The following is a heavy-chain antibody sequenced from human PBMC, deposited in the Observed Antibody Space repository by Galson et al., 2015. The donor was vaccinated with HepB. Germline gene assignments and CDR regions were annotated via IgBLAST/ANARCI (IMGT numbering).Heavy chain of an antibody. J-gene: IGHJ4*02. V-gene: IGHV3-23*01. CDR3: ALSYCAGDCYSGLDY. Sequence: SLRLSCAASGFTFSSYVMSWVRQAPGKGLEWVSAISGSGRSTHYADSVKGRFTISRDNSKNTLYLQMNSLRVEDTALYYCALSYCAGDCYSGLDYWGQGTLVTVSS. CDR1: GFTFSSYV. CDR2: ISGSGRST. D-gene: IGHD2-21*02.